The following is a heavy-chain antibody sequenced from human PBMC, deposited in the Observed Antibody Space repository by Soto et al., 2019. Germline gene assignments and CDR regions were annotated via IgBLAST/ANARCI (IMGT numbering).Heavy chain of an antibody. J-gene: IGHJ4*02. CDR3: ATSLGCCSGGSCIDY. CDR2: IYSGGST. Sequence: EVHLLESGGGLVQPGGSLRLSCAASGFTFSNYAMHWVRQALGKGLEWVSGIYSGGSTYYADSVKGRFTISRDNSKNTMYLQMNSMRAEDTAVYYCATSLGCCSGGSCIDYLGQGTLVTVSS. V-gene: IGHV3-23*03. CDR1: GFTFSNYA. D-gene: IGHD2-15*01.